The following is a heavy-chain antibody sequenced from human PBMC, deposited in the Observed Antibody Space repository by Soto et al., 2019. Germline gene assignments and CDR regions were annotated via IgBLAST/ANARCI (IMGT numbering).Heavy chain of an antibody. V-gene: IGHV4-59*01. CDR2: IYYSGST. D-gene: IGHD3-16*02. CDR3: ARESYRGMDV. Sequence: PSETLSLTCTVSGGSISSYYWSWIRQPPGKGLEWIGYIYYSGSTNYNPSLKSRVTISVDTSKNQFSLKLSSVTAADTAMYYCARESYRGMDVWGQGTTVTVSS. CDR1: GGSISSYY. J-gene: IGHJ6*02.